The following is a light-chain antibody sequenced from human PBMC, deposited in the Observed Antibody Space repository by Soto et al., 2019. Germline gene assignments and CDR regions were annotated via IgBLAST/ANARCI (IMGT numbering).Light chain of an antibody. CDR2: EVT. V-gene: IGLV2-14*01. CDR3: SSFTSRFTID. J-gene: IGLJ1*01. Sequence: QSALTQPASVSGSRGQTIAISCTGARSDVGAHNYLSWYQQHPGKARKLMISEVTNRPSGVSDRFSGSKSGNTSSLTTPGLQAEEEPDYYCSSFTSRFTIDIGTGRQVTGL. CDR1: RSDVGAHNY.